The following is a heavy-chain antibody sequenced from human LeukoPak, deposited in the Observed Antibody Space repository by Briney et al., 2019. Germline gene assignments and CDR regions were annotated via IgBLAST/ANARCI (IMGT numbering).Heavy chain of an antibody. J-gene: IGHJ6*02. CDR3: ATRAGSSGSYGMDV. V-gene: IGHV3-21*04. Sequence: GGSLRLSCAASGLTFTNYSMNWVRQAPGLGLEWVSSISRSSRYIDYADSVKGRFTISRDNAKNTLYLQMTSLRAEDTAVYYCATRAGSSGSYGMDVWGQGTTVTVSS. CDR2: ISRSSRYI. D-gene: IGHD6-19*01. CDR1: GLTFTNYS.